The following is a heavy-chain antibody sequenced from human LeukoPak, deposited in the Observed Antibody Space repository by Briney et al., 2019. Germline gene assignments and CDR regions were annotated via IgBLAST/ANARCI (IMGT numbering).Heavy chain of an antibody. V-gene: IGHV3-21*01. CDR3: ASWGFRANPDAFDL. CDR2: FSSKSSYI. Sequence: GGSLRLSCGASGFTFCSYSMIWVRQAPGKGLEWVSSFSSKSSYIYYAGSVKGRFTISRDNAKISLYLQMNSLSAEDTAVYYCASWGFRANPDAFDLWGQGTMVTVSS. D-gene: IGHD3-10*01. CDR1: GFTFCSYS. J-gene: IGHJ3*01.